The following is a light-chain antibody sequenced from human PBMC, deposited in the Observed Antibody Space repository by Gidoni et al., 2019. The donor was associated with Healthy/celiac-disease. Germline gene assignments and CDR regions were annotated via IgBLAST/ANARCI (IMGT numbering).Light chain of an antibody. CDR2: DVS. V-gene: IGLV2-11*01. J-gene: IGLJ3*02. Sequence: QSALTQPRSVYGSPGQSVTISCTGTSSDVSGYISVSWYQQHPGTAPNLMIYDVSKRPSVVPDRFSGSKSGNTASLTISVLQAEDEADYYCCSYAGSHRVFGGGTKLPVL. CDR3: CSYAGSHRV. CDR1: SSDVSGYIS.